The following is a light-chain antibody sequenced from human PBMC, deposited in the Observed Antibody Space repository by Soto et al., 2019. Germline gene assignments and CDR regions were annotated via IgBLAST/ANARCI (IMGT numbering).Light chain of an antibody. CDR2: GNV. CDR3: QSYDSSLSGWV. CDR1: SSNIGAGYD. V-gene: IGLV1-40*01. J-gene: IGLJ3*02. Sequence: QSVLTQPPSVSGAPGQRVTISCTGSSSNIGAGYDVHWYQQLPGTAPKLLIFGNVNRPSGVPDRFSGSKSGTSASLAISGLQAEDEADYYCQSYDSSLSGWVFCGGTKLTVL.